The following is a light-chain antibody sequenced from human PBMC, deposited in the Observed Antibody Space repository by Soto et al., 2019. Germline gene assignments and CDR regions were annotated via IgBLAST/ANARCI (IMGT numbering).Light chain of an antibody. V-gene: IGKV4-1*01. CDR3: QQYYSTPLT. Sequence: DIVMTQSPDSLAVSLGERATFNCKSSQSVLYSSNNKKYLAWYQQKPGQPPKLLISWASTRESGVPDRFSGSGSGTDFTLTISSLQAEDVAVYYCQQYYSTPLTFGGGTKVEIK. CDR2: WAS. J-gene: IGKJ4*01. CDR1: QSVLYSSNNKKY.